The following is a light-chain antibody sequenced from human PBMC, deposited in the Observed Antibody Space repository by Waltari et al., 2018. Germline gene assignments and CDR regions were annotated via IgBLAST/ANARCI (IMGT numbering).Light chain of an antibody. J-gene: IGKJ1*01. Sequence: IVMTQSPATLSLSPGESATLSCRASQSVRSTFAWFQQKPGQPPRLLIYGTSTRATGIPARFTGSGSGTEFSLTISSVQPEDFATYYCQQYDYWPWTFGQGTRVETK. V-gene: IGKV3D-15*01. CDR2: GTS. CDR1: QSVRST. CDR3: QQYDYWPWT.